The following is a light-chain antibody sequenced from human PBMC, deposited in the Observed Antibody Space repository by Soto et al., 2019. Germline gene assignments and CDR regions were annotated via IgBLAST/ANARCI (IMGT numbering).Light chain of an antibody. J-gene: IGKJ1*01. Sequence: EIVLTQSPGTLSLSPGERATLPCRASQNITNNYVAWYQHKPGQAPRLLIYGASSRATGIPVRFSGSGSGTDFTLTIRRMETEDFAVYYCQQHGNSPRTFGQATKVDI. V-gene: IGKV3-20*01. CDR1: QNITNNY. CDR3: QQHGNSPRT. CDR2: GAS.